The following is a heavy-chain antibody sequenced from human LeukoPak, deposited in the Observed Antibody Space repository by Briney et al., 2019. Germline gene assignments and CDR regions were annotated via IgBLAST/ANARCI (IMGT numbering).Heavy chain of an antibody. J-gene: IGHJ4*02. Sequence: SETLSLTCIVSGGAIISGNFYWGWVRQPPGKGLEWVGSINYSRTTYYNPSLRSHLSISVDTSRTQFFLKFNSVTAADTAVYYCGRLFDSWGQGILVTVSS. CDR3: GRLFDS. V-gene: IGHV4-39*01. CDR1: GGAIISGNFY. CDR2: INYSRTT.